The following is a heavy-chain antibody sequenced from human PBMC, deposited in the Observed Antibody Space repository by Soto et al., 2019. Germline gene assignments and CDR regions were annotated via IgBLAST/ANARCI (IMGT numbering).Heavy chain of an antibody. D-gene: IGHD5-12*01. CDR1: GGSFSGYY. CDR2: INHSGST. Sequence: PSETLSLTCAVYGGSFSGYYWSWIRQPPGKGLEWIGEINHSGSTNYNPSLKSRVTISVDTSKNQFSLKPSSVTAADTAVYYCARGAWGGYSGYDDAFDIWGQGTMVTVSS. CDR3: ARGAWGGYSGYDDAFDI. V-gene: IGHV4-34*01. J-gene: IGHJ3*02.